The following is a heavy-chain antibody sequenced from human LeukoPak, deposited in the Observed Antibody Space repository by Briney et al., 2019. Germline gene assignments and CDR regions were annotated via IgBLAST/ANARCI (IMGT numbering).Heavy chain of an antibody. D-gene: IGHD3-22*01. CDR1: GGTFSSYA. Sequence: SVKVSFKASGGTFSSYAISWVRQAPGQGLEWMGGIIPIFGTANYAQKFQGRVTITADESTSTAYMELSSLRSEDTAVYYCARGGSMIVDAAFDYWGQGTLVTVSS. V-gene: IGHV1-69*01. CDR3: ARGGSMIVDAAFDY. J-gene: IGHJ4*02. CDR2: IIPIFGTA.